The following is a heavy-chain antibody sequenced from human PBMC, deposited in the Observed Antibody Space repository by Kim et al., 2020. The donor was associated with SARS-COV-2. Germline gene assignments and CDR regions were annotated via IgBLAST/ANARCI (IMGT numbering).Heavy chain of an antibody. Sequence: ADSVQGRFTISRDNSKNTLYLQMNSLRAEDTAVYYCARATIAVAGGGLDYWGQGTLVTVSS. D-gene: IGHD6-19*01. V-gene: IGHV3-30*01. CDR3: ARATIAVAGGGLDY. J-gene: IGHJ4*02.